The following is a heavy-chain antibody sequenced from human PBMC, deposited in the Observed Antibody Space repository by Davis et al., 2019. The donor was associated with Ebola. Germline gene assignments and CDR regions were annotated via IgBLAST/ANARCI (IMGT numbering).Heavy chain of an antibody. Sequence: SETLSLTCTVSGGSISSGGYYWSWIRQHPGKGLEWIGYIYYSGSTYYNPSLKSRVTISVDTSKNQFSLKLSSVTAADTAVYYCARGYGDILLYGMDVWGQGTLVTVSS. CDR3: ARGYGDILLYGMDV. D-gene: IGHD4-17*01. CDR1: GGSISSGGYY. V-gene: IGHV4-31*03. CDR2: IYYSGST. J-gene: IGHJ6*02.